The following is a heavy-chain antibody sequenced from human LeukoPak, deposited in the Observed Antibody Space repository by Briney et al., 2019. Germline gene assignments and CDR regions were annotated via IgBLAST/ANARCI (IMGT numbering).Heavy chain of an antibody. V-gene: IGHV1-46*01. CDR1: GYTFTSYY. CDR3: AKNAAMATNPLTKYYYYMDV. J-gene: IGHJ6*03. D-gene: IGHD5-24*01. Sequence: ASVKVSCKASGYTFTSYYMHWVRQAPGQGLEWMGIINPSGGSTSYAQKFQGRVTMTRDTSTSAVYMELSSLRSEDTAVYYCAKNAAMATNPLTKYYYYMDVWGKGTTVTVSS. CDR2: INPSGGST.